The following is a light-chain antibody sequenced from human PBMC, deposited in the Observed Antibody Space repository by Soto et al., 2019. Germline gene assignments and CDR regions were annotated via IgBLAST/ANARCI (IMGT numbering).Light chain of an antibody. V-gene: IGKV3-20*01. CDR1: QSITNNF. CDR2: GIS. Sequence: EIMMTQSPATLSVSPGGRATLSCRASQSITNNFFAWYQHRPGQAPRLLIYGISNRATGIPDRFSGSGSGTDFTLTISRLEPEDFVVYYCQQYITLPHTFGQGTKVDI. J-gene: IGKJ2*01. CDR3: QQYITLPHT.